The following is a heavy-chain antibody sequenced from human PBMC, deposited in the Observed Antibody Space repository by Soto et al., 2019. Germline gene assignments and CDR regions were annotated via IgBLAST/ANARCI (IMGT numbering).Heavy chain of an antibody. CDR3: ARTAYNWNDEFDY. V-gene: IGHV3-48*02. CDR1: GVTFSSYS. D-gene: IGHD1-1*01. CDR2: ISSSSSTI. Sequence: PGGSLRLSCAASGVTFSSYSMNWVRQAPGKGLEWVSYISSSSSTIYYADSVKGRFTISRDNAKNSLYLQMNSLRDEDTAVYYCARTAYNWNDEFDYWGQGNLVTVSS. J-gene: IGHJ4*02.